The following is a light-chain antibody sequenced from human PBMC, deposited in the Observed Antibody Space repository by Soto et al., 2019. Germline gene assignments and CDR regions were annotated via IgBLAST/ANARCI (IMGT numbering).Light chain of an antibody. J-gene: IGLJ2*01. Sequence: QSVLTQPASVSGSPGQSITISCTGTSSDVGGYNYVSWYQQHPGIAPKLLISEVSNRPSGVSNRFSGSKSGNAASLTIAGLHAEDEADYCCSSYTSSSTLVFGGGTKLTVL. V-gene: IGLV2-14*01. CDR2: EVS. CDR3: SSYTSSSTLV. CDR1: SSDVGGYNY.